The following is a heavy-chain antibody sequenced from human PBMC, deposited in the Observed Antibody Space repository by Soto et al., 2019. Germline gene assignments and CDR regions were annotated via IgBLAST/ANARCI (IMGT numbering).Heavy chain of an antibody. J-gene: IGHJ4*02. CDR2: IWYDGSNK. D-gene: IGHD3-3*02. Sequence: GGSLRLSCAASGFTFSSYGMHWVRQAPGKGLEWVAVIWYDGSNKYYADSVKGRFTISRDNSKNTLYLQMNSLRAEDTAVYYYAISADAEEGARRLVGLAFDYWGPGTLVTVSS. CDR1: GFTFSSYG. CDR3: AISADAEEGARRLVGLAFDY. V-gene: IGHV3-33*01.